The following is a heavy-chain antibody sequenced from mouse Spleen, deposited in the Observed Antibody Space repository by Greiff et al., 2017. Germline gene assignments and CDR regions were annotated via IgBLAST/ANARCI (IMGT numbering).Heavy chain of an antibody. Sequence: EVQVVESGGGLVKPGGSLKLSCAASGFTFSSYAMSWVRQTPEKRLEWVAAINSNGGSTYYPDTVKDRFTISRDNAKNTLYLQMSSLRSEDTALYYCARPPYYGDYVFAYWGQGTLVTVSA. CDR2: INSNGGST. CDR1: GFTFSSYA. V-gene: IGHV5-6-2*01. D-gene: IGHD2-13*01. CDR3: ARPPYYGDYVFAY. J-gene: IGHJ3*01.